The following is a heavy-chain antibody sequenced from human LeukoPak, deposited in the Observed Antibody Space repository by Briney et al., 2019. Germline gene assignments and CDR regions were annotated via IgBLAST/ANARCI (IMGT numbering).Heavy chain of an antibody. CDR1: GFTFTSSA. Sequence: SVKVSCKASGFTFTSSAVQWVRQARGQRLEWIGWIVVGSGNTNYAQKFQERVTITRDMSTSTAYMGLSSLRSEDTAVYYCAAEGGSGSRFDYWGQGTLVTVSS. CDR3: AAEGGSGSRFDY. V-gene: IGHV1-58*01. J-gene: IGHJ4*02. CDR2: IVVGSGNT. D-gene: IGHD3-10*01.